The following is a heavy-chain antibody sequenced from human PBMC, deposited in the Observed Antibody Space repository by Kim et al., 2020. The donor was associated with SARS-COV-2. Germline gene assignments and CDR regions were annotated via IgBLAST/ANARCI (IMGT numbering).Heavy chain of an antibody. D-gene: IGHD6-6*01. J-gene: IGHJ4*02. CDR3: ARGRYSSSSFFD. V-gene: IGHV4-59*01. CDR2: IYYSGST. Sequence: SETLSLTCTVSGGSISSYYWSWIRQPPGKGLEWIGYIYYSGSTNYNPSLKSRVTISVDTSKNQFSLKLSSVTAADTAVYYCARGRYSSSSFFDWGQGTLV. CDR1: GGSISSYY.